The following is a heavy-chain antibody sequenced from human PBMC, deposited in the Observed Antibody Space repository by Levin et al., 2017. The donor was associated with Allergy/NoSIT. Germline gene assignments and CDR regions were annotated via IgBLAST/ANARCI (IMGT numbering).Heavy chain of an antibody. CDR1: GYSISSGYY. CDR3: ARDKRPWYFDL. V-gene: IGHV4-38-2*02. Sequence: SETLSLTCAVSGYSISSGYYWGWIRQPPGKGLEWIGSIYHSGSTYYNPSLKSRVTISVDTSKNQFSLKLSSVTAADTAVYYCARDKRPWYFDLWGRGTLVTVSS. CDR2: IYHSGST. J-gene: IGHJ2*01. D-gene: IGHD6-25*01.